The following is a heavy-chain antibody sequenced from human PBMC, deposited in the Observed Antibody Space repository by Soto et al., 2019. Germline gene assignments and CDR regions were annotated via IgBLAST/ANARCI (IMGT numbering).Heavy chain of an antibody. CDR3: AGPKGMGVAFDV. Sequence: GGSLRLSCAASGFTFSGFEMNWVRQAPGKGLEWISYISSSGGTFFYSDSVKGRFTISRDNAKNSLYLQMNTLRAEDTAVYYRAGPKGMGVAFDVWGQGTMVTVSS. CDR2: ISSSGGTF. J-gene: IGHJ3*01. V-gene: IGHV3-48*03. D-gene: IGHD1-20*01. CDR1: GFTFSGFE.